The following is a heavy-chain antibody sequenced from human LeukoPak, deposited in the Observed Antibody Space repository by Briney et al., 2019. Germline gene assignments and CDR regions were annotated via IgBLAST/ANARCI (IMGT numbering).Heavy chain of an antibody. D-gene: IGHD4-17*01. CDR1: GYTFTSYG. J-gene: IGHJ5*02. CDR3: ARVFGNDYGDYDNWFDH. Sequence: ASVKVSCKASGYTFTSYGISWVRQAPGQGLEWMGWISAYNGNTNYAQKLQGRVTMTTDTSTSTAYMELRSLRSDDTAVYYCARVFGNDYGDYDNWFDHWGQGTLVTVSS. CDR2: ISAYNGNT. V-gene: IGHV1-18*01.